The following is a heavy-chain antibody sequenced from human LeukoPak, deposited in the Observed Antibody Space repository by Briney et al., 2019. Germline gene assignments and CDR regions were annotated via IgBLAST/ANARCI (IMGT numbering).Heavy chain of an antibody. CDR1: GFIFPDYW. CDR3: AKDGVVIWGAFDI. Sequence: PGGSLRLSCAASGFIFPDYWMHRVRQAPGKGLEWVSAISGSGGSTYYADSVKGRFTISRDNSKNTLYLQMNSLRAEDTAVYYCAKDGVVIWGAFDIWGQGTMVTVSS. CDR2: ISGSGGST. J-gene: IGHJ3*02. D-gene: IGHD3-3*01. V-gene: IGHV3-23*01.